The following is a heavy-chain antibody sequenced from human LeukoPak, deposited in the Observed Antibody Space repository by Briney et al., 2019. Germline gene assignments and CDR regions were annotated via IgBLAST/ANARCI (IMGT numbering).Heavy chain of an antibody. D-gene: IGHD3-10*01. V-gene: IGHV3-23*01. Sequence: GGSLRLSCAASGCTLSNYAMMWGRQAPGKRLEWVSSITGSGDGTYYADSVRGRFTISRDNSANNPYLQLNSLRAEDTAVYFCVKGFVHPTYYFDYWGQGTLVTVSS. CDR3: VKGFVHPTYYFDY. J-gene: IGHJ4*02. CDR1: GCTLSNYA. CDR2: ITGSGDGT.